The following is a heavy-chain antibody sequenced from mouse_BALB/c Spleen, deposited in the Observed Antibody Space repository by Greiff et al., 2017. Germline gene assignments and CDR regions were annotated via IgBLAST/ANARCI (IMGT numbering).Heavy chain of an antibody. CDR1: GFNIKDTY. D-gene: IGHD1-1*01. J-gene: IGHJ3*01. V-gene: IGHV14-3*02. CDR3: ARDYYGSSAWLAY. CDR2: IDPANGNT. Sequence: VQLQQSGAELVKPGASVKLSCTASGFNIKDTYMHWVKQRPEQGLEWIGRIDPANGNTKYDPKFQGKATITADTSSNTAYLQLSSLTSEDTAVYYCARDYYGSSAWLAYWGQGTLVTVSA.